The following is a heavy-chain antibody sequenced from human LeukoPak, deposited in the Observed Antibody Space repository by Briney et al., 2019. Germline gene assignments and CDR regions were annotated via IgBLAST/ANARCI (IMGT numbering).Heavy chain of an antibody. D-gene: IGHD6-13*01. Sequence: SETLSLTCTVSGGSIGNYWWSWIRQPPGKGLEWIGYVYYSGGTNYNPSLKSRVTISIDTSKNQFSLKLRSVTAADTAVYYCARELAGAGFDYWSQGTLVTVFS. V-gene: IGHV4-59*01. CDR3: ARELAGAGFDY. CDR2: VYYSGGT. CDR1: GGSIGNYW. J-gene: IGHJ4*02.